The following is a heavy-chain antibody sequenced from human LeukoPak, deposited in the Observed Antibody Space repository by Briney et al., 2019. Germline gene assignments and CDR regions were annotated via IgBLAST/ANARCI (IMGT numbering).Heavy chain of an antibody. CDR2: MSPNSGDT. V-gene: IGHV1-8*01. Sequence: ASVKVSCKASGYTFTSYDFNWVRQATGQRPEWMGWMSPNSGDTGYAQKFQDRVTMTRNTSISTAYMELSSLRSDDTAVYYCARDEGGGFDCWGQGTLVTVSS. D-gene: IGHD2-15*01. J-gene: IGHJ4*02. CDR1: GYTFTSYD. CDR3: ARDEGGGFDC.